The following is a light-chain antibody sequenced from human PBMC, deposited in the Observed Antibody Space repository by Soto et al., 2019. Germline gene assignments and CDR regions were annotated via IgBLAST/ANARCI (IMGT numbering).Light chain of an antibody. CDR1: QSISVW. J-gene: IGKJ5*01. CDR3: QQYNSYSPT. CDR2: KAS. V-gene: IGKV1-5*03. Sequence: IQMTQSPSTLSASVGYRFTITCRASQSISVWLAWYQQKAGKAPNLLIYKASRLESGVPSRFSGSGSETEFTLTISGLQPGDSATYYCQQYNSYSPTFGQGTRREIK.